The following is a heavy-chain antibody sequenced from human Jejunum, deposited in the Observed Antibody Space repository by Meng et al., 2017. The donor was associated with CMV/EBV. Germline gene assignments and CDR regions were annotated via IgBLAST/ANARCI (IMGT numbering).Heavy chain of an antibody. CDR2: IYYSGST. CDR3: LRGSGGSV. Sequence: QRRLQGSGPGLVKPSETLSLTCTVSGGSISSRSYYWGWIRQPPGKGLEWIGSIYYSGSTYYNPSLKSRVTISVDTSKNQFFLKLSSVTAADTAVYHCLRGSGGSVWGQGTLVTVSS. D-gene: IGHD3-10*01. CDR1: GGSISSRSYY. J-gene: IGHJ1*01. V-gene: IGHV4-39*07.